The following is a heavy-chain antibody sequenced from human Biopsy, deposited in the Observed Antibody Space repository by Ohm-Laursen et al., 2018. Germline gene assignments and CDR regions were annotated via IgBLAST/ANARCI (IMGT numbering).Heavy chain of an antibody. CDR1: GYTFNTYD. D-gene: IGHD3-16*01. V-gene: IGHV1-8*01. CDR2: MNPNSGNT. J-gene: IGHJ6*02. Sequence: ATVKISCKTSGYTFNTYDINWVRQAAGQGPEWMGWMNPNSGNTGFAQKFQGRITMTRSTSITTAYMELTNLRSEDTAVYYCAREGAFGDTDAYYGLDVWGQGTTVTVSS. CDR3: AREGAFGDTDAYYGLDV.